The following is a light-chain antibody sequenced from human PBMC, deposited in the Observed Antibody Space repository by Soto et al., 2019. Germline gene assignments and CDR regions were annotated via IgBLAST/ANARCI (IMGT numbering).Light chain of an antibody. V-gene: IGKV1-5*01. CDR2: DAS. J-gene: IGKJ4*01. Sequence: DIPMTQSPSTLSASVGDRVTITCRASQNISKWLAWYQQKPGKAPKFLIYDASSLESAVPSRFSGSGSGTEFTLSIRSLQPDDFATYYCQQYHSYPLTFGGGTKVEIK. CDR1: QNISKW. CDR3: QQYHSYPLT.